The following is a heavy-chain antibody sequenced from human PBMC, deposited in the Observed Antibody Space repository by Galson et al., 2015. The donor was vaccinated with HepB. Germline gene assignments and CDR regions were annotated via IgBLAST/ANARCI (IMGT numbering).Heavy chain of an antibody. Sequence: QSGAEVKKPGESLKISCKASGYSFRNYWIGWVRQMPGKGLECMGIIYPGDSETRSSPSSQGQVTLSPDKSPTTAYLQGSSLKASDTAMYYCARLGHEGYHYYGMDVWGQGTAVTVSS. CDR1: GYSFRNYW. J-gene: IGHJ6*02. V-gene: IGHV5-51*01. CDR3: ARLGHEGYHYYGMDV. CDR2: IYPGDSET. D-gene: IGHD2-2*01.